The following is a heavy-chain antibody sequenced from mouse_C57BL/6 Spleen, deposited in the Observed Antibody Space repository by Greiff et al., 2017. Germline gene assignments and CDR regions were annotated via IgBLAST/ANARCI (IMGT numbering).Heavy chain of an antibody. J-gene: IGHJ4*01. V-gene: IGHV2-2*01. CDR2: IWSGGST. CDR1: GFSLPSYG. D-gene: IGHD2-5*01. CDR3: AYYSNSYYYAMDY. Sequence: VQVVESGPGLVQPSQSLSITCTVSGFSLPSYGVHWVRQSPGKGLEWLGVIWSGGSTDYNAAFISRLSISKDNSKSQVFFKMNSLQADDTAIYYCAYYSNSYYYAMDYWGQGTSVTVSS.